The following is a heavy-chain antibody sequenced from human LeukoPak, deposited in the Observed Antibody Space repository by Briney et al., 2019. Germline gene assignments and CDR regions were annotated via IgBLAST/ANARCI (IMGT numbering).Heavy chain of an antibody. CDR1: GYTFTGYY. CDR2: INPNSGAT. D-gene: IGHD3-10*01. V-gene: IGHV1-2*02. J-gene: IGHJ6*03. Sequence: ASVKVSCKASGYTFTGYYMHWVRQAPGQGLEWMGWINPNSGATNYAQKFQGRVTMTRDTSISTAYMELSRLRSDDTAVYYCAKGGLWFGENYYYMGVWGKGTTVTVSS. CDR3: AKGGLWFGENYYYMGV.